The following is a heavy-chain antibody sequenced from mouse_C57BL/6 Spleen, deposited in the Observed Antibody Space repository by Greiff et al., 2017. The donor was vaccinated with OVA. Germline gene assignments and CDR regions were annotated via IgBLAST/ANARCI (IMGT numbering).Heavy chain of an antibody. J-gene: IGHJ3*01. D-gene: IGHD1-1*01. V-gene: IGHV6-3*01. CDR3: TGPLYGHFAY. CDR2: IRLKSDNYAT. Sequence: EVKLEESGGGLVQPGGSMKLSCVASGFTFSNYWMNWVRQSPEKGLEWVAQIRLKSDNYATHYAESVKGRFTISRDDSKSSVYLQMNNLRAEDTGIYYCTGPLYGHFAYWGQGTLVTVSA. CDR1: GFTFSNYW.